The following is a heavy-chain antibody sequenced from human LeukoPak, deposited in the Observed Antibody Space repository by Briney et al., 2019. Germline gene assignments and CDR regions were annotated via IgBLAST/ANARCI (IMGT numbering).Heavy chain of an antibody. CDR3: ARGGIGSSWFQYYFDY. V-gene: IGHV3-21*01. CDR2: ISSSSSSYI. D-gene: IGHD6-13*01. CDR1: GFTFSSYS. Sequence: AGGSLRLSCAASGFTFSSYSMNWVRQAPGKGLEWVSSISSSSSSYIYYADSVKGRFTISRDNAKNSLYLQMNSLRAEDTAVYYCARGGIGSSWFQYYFDYWGQGTLVTVSS. J-gene: IGHJ4*02.